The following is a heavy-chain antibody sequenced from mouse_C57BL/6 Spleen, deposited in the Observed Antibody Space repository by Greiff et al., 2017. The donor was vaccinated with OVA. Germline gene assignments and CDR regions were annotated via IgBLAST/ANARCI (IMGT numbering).Heavy chain of an antibody. Sequence: EVKLQESGGDLVKPGGSLKLSCAASGFTFSSYGMSWVRQTPDKRLEWVATISSGGSYTYYPDSVKGRFTISRDNAKNTLYLQMSSLKSEDTAMYYCAREYYDYDNWYFDVWGTGTTVTVSS. CDR3: AREYYDYDNWYFDV. V-gene: IGHV5-6*01. CDR2: ISSGGSYT. J-gene: IGHJ1*03. CDR1: GFTFSSYG. D-gene: IGHD2-4*01.